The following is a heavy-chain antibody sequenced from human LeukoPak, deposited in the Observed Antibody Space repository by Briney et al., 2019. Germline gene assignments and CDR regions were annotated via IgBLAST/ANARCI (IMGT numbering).Heavy chain of an antibody. CDR3: ARGFRAAAVYAFDI. CDR1: GFTFSSYS. V-gene: IGHV3-21*05. J-gene: IGHJ3*02. CDR2: ISSSSSYT. Sequence: GGSLRLSCAASGFTFSSYSMNRVRQAPGNGLEWVSYISSSSSYTNYADSVKGRFTISRDNAKNSLYLQMNSLRAEDTAVYYCARGFRAAAVYAFDIWGQGTMVTVSS. D-gene: IGHD6-13*01.